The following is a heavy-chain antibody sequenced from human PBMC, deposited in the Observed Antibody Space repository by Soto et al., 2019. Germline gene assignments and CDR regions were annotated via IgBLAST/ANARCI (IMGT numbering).Heavy chain of an antibody. D-gene: IGHD3-10*01. CDR3: AKDTASLPSYGSGSRFDH. CDR2: ISYAGSNK. Sequence: QVQLVESGGGVVQPGRSLRLSCAASGFTFSNYGMHWVRQAPGKGLEWVAVISYAGSNKYYVDSVKGRFTISRDNSKNTLFLQVDSLRAEDTAVYYCAKDTASLPSYGSGSRFDHWGQGTLVTVSS. CDR1: GFTFSNYG. V-gene: IGHV3-30*18. J-gene: IGHJ4*01.